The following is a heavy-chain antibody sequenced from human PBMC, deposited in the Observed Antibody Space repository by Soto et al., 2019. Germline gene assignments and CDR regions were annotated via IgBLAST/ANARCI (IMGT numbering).Heavy chain of an antibody. Sequence: GASVKVSCKASGYTFTSYDINWVRQATGQGLEWMGWMNPNSGNTGYAQKFQGRVTMTRNTSISTAYMELSSLRSEDTAVYYCARGSSIAARPPVTGAFDIWGQGTVVTVSS. CDR3: ARGSSIAARPPVTGAFDI. D-gene: IGHD6-6*01. CDR2: MNPNSGNT. CDR1: GYTFTSYD. V-gene: IGHV1-8*01. J-gene: IGHJ3*02.